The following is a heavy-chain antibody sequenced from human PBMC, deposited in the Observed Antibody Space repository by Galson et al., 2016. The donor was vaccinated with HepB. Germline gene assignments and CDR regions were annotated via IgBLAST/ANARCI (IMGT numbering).Heavy chain of an antibody. CDR1: GFTFDDYA. V-gene: IGHV3-43*01. J-gene: IGHJ4*02. CDR2: INWDGNRA. Sequence: SLRLSCAASGFTFDDYAMHWVRQSPGKGLEWVSLINWDGNRAYYADSVKGRFTISRDNSRNSLYLQLNSLKIEDSALYYCAKDMDSGVEGGAEYWGQGALATVSS. CDR3: AKDMDSGVEGGAEY. D-gene: IGHD3/OR15-3a*01.